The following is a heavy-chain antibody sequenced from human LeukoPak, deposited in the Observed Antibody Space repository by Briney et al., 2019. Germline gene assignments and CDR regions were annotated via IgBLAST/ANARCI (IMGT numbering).Heavy chain of an antibody. CDR1: GGSISSYY. Sequence: SETLSLTCTVSGGSISSYYWSWIRQPAGKGLEWIGEINHSGSTNYNPSLKSRVTISVDTSKNQFSLKLSSVTAADTAVHYCARGDLKSGSNWGQGTLVTVSS. J-gene: IGHJ4*02. V-gene: IGHV4-34*01. CDR2: INHSGST. CDR3: ARGDLKSGSN. D-gene: IGHD3-3*01.